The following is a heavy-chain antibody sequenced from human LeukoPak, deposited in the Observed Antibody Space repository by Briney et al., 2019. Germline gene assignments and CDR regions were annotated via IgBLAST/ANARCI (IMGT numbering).Heavy chain of an antibody. CDR3: ARGTGRQLLGYCSSTSCYPDAFDI. CDR2: IYTSGST. D-gene: IGHD2-2*01. V-gene: IGHV4-61*02. Sequence: SETLSLTCTVSGGSISSSSYYWSWIRQPAGKGLEWIGRIYTSGSTNYNPSLKSRVTMSVDTSKNQFSLKLSSVTAADTAVYYCARGTGRQLLGYCSSTSCYPDAFDIWGQGTMVTVSS. J-gene: IGHJ3*02. CDR1: GGSISSSSYY.